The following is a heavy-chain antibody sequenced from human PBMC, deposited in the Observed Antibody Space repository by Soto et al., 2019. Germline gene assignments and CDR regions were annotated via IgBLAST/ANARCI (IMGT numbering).Heavy chain of an antibody. J-gene: IGHJ4*02. CDR3: ARMDSSGLGIDY. D-gene: IGHD3-22*01. CDR2: IYPGDSDT. CDR1: GYSFARYW. Sequence: PGESLTISCTCSGYSFARYWIGWVRQMPGKGLEWMGMIYPGDSDTRYSPPFQGQVTISADKSISTAYLQWSSLKASDTAMYYCARMDSSGLGIDYWGQGTLVTVPS. V-gene: IGHV5-51*01.